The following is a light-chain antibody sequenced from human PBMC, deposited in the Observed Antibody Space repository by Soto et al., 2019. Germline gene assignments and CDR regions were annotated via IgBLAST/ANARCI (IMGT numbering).Light chain of an antibody. J-gene: IGLJ2*01. V-gene: IGLV2-14*03. CDR2: DVS. Sequence: QSVLTQPASVSGSPGQSITISCTGTSSDVGGYNYVSWYQHHPGKVPKLMIFDVSNRTSGVSSRFSGSKSGNTASLTISGLQAEDEADYYCSSYSKTSNPVLFGGGTKVTVL. CDR1: SSDVGGYNY. CDR3: SSYSKTSNPVL.